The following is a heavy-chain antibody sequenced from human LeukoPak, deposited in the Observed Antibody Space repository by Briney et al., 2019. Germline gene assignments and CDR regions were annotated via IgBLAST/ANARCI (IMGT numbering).Heavy chain of an antibody. Sequence: GGSLRLSCAASGFTFSSYAMSWVRQAPGKGLEWVSGISGSGGSTYYADSVKGRFTISRDNSKNTLYLQMNSLRADDTAVYYCAQAKGITMVRGTDYWGQGTLVTVSS. CDR3: AQAKGITMVRGTDY. CDR1: GFTFSSYA. D-gene: IGHD3-10*01. V-gene: IGHV3-23*01. CDR2: ISGSGGST. J-gene: IGHJ4*02.